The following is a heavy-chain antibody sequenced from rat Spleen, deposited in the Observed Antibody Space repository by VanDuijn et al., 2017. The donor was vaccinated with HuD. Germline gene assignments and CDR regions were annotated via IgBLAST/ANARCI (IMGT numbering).Heavy chain of an antibody. CDR3: ARLGGLWRGIYGVMDV. V-gene: IGHV2-1*01. CDR2: IWSGGST. CDR1: GLSLTSNS. Sequence: QVQLKESGPGLVQPSQTLSLTCTVSGLSLTSNSVSWIRQPPGKGLEWMGAIWSGGSTDYNSALKSRLSISRDTSKSQVFLKMNSLQIEDTATYYCARLGGLWRGIYGVMDVWGQGASVTVSS. J-gene: IGHJ4*01. D-gene: IGHD1-2*01.